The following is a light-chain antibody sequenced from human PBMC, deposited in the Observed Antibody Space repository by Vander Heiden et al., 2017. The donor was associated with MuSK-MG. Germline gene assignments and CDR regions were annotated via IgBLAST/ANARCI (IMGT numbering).Light chain of an antibody. CDR3: QQVDSYPIT. CDR1: HVVSSS. CDR2: DAS. V-gene: IGKV1-13*02. Sequence: AIQLTQSPSSLSASVGDRVTITCRASHVVSSSLAWYQQKPGKAPKLLTYDASTLESGVPSRFSGSGFGTDFTLTISSLQPEDFATYYCQQVDSYPITFGGGTKVEIK. J-gene: IGKJ4*01.